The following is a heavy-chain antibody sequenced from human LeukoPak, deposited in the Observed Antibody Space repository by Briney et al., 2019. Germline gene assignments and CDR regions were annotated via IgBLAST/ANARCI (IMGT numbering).Heavy chain of an antibody. Sequence: ASVKVSCKASGYTFTSYDINWVRQATGQGLEWMGWMNPNSGNTDYAQKLQGRVTMTTDTSTSTAYMELRSLRSDDTAVYYCARETTRRTTALDYWGQGTLVTVSS. V-gene: IGHV1-8*01. CDR1: GYTFTSYD. D-gene: IGHD4-17*01. CDR3: ARETTRRTTALDY. J-gene: IGHJ4*02. CDR2: MNPNSGNT.